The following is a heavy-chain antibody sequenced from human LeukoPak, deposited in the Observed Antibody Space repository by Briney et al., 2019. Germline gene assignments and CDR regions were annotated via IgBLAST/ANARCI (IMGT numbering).Heavy chain of an antibody. D-gene: IGHD4/OR15-4a*01. Sequence: PGWSLRVPYAASGFMFSHYGMHWVRLAPAKGREWAAFIRYDGSRKYYADSVKGRFTISRDNSKNTLYLQMNSLRAEDTAMYYCAKVSLNMVNDAFDIWGQGTMVSVSS. CDR2: IRYDGSRK. J-gene: IGHJ3*02. CDR3: AKVSLNMVNDAFDI. V-gene: IGHV3-30*02. CDR1: GFMFSHYG.